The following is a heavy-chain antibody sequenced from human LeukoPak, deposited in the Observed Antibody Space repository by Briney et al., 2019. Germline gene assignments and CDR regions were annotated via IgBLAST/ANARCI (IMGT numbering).Heavy chain of an antibody. CDR2: ISYDGSNK. CDR3: AKDQAAVDSSWQVWYYYYGMDV. D-gene: IGHD6-13*01. J-gene: IGHJ6*04. V-gene: IGHV3-30*18. CDR1: GFTFSSYG. Sequence: PGGSLRLSCAASGFTFSSYGMHWVRQAPGKGLEWVAVISYDGSNKYYADSVEGRFTISRDNSKNTLYLQMNSLRAEDTAVYYCAKDQAAVDSSWQVWYYYYGMDVWGKGTTVTVSS.